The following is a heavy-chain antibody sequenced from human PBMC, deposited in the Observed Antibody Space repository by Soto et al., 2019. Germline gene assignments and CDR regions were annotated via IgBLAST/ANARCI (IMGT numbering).Heavy chain of an antibody. J-gene: IGHJ4*02. V-gene: IGHV3-33*01. CDR2: IWYDGSNK. Sequence: QVQLVESGGGVVQPGRSLRLSCAASGFTFSSYGMHWVRQAPGKGLEWVAVIWYDGSNKYYADSVKGRFTISRDNSKNTLYLQMNRLRAEDTDVYYCARDTSVLTGYYIRLDPVAAGFDFWGQGNLVTVSS. CDR1: GFTFSSYG. D-gene: IGHD3-9*01. CDR3: ARDTSVLTGYYIRLDPVAAGFDF.